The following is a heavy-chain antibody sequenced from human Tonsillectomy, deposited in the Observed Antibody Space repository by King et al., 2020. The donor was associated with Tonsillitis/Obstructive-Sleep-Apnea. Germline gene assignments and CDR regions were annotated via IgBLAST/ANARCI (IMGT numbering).Heavy chain of an antibody. D-gene: IGHD6-13*01. V-gene: IGHV1-69*01. CDR2: IIPIFGTA. J-gene: IGHJ4*02. Sequence: QLVQSGAEVKKPGSSVKVSCKASGGTLSSYVMSWVRQAPGQGLEWMGGIIPIFGTANYAQKFQGRVTITADESTSTAYMELSSLRSDDTAVYYCATPIGIAATGSFDYWGQGTLVTVSS. CDR1: GGTLSSYV. CDR3: ATPIGIAATGSFDY.